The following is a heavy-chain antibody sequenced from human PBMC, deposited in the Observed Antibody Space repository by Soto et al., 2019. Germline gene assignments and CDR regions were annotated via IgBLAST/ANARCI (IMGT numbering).Heavy chain of an antibody. CDR3: ARDRLVFVDFGGMDV. CDR2: ISSDGSNI. D-gene: IGHD3-10*02. Sequence: EVQLLESGGGLVQPGGSLRLSCVGSGFTFRSYWMHWVRQVPGKGLVWVARISSDGSNINYADSVKGRFTISRENAKNTLHLQMNSLRAEDTAVYYCARDRLVFVDFGGMDVWGQGTTVTVSS. J-gene: IGHJ6*02. CDR1: GFTFRSYW. V-gene: IGHV3-74*01.